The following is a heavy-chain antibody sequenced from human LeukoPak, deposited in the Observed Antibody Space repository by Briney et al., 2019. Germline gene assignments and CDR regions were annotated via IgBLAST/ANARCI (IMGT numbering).Heavy chain of an antibody. CDR2: INPNSGGT. D-gene: IGHD5-18*01. CDR1: GYTFTSYY. J-gene: IGHJ4*02. CDR3: ARESTPRWRDTAMVMFDY. V-gene: IGHV1-2*02. Sequence: ASVKVSCKASGYTFTSYYIHWVRQAPGQGLEWMGWINPNSGGTNYAQKFQGRVTMTRDTSISTAYMELSRLRSDDTAVYYCARESTPRWRDTAMVMFDYWGQGTLVTVSS.